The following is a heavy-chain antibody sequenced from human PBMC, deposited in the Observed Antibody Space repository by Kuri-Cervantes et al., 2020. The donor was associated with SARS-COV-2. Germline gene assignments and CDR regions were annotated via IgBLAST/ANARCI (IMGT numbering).Heavy chain of an antibody. V-gene: IGHV1-69*13. Sequence: SVHVSCKASGCTFSSYAISWVRQAPGQGLEWMGGIIPIFGTANYAQKFQGRVTITADESTSTAYMELSSLRSEDTAVYYCARLDVDYDYVWGSYRYHYLDVWGKGTSVTFSS. CDR1: GCTFSSYA. D-gene: IGHD3-16*02. CDR3: ARLDVDYDYVWGSYRYHYLDV. J-gene: IGHJ6*03. CDR2: IIPIFGTA.